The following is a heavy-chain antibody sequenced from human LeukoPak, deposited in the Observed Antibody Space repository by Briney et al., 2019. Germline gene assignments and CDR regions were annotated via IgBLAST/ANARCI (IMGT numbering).Heavy chain of an antibody. V-gene: IGHV3-23*01. J-gene: IGHJ5*02. CDR1: RFTFSSYV. Sequence: GGSLRLSCAASRFTFSSYVMNWVRQAPGKGLEWVSVISGGGGSTYYADSVKGRFTISRDNSKNTLFLRMNSLRAEDTAVYYCAKGGYCSSTSCYVGWFDPWGQGTLVTVSS. D-gene: IGHD2-2*01. CDR3: AKGGYCSSTSCYVGWFDP. CDR2: ISGGGGST.